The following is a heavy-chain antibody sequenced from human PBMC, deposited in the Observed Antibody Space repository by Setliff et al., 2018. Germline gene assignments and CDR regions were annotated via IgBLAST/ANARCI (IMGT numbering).Heavy chain of an antibody. J-gene: IGHJ4*02. CDR3: ARGTGARMTTVTPIDY. Sequence: GGSLRLSCAASGFTFSRYWMSWVRQAPGKGLEWVANIKQDGSEKYYVDSVKGRFTISRDNAKNSLYLQMNSLRAEDTAVYYCARGTGARMTTVTPIDYWGQGTLVTVSS. D-gene: IGHD4-17*01. CDR1: GFTFSRYW. V-gene: IGHV3-7*01. CDR2: IKQDGSEK.